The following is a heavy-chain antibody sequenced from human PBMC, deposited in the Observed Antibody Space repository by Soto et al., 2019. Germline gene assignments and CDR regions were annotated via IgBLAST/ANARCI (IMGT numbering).Heavy chain of an antibody. V-gene: IGHV3-30-3*01. D-gene: IGHD6-13*01. CDR2: ISYDGSNK. Sequence: GGSLRLSCAASGFTFSSYAMHWVRQAPGKGLEWVAVISYDGSNKYYADSVKGRFTISRDNSKNTLYLQMNSLRAEDTAVYYCARDLISSSWYYFDYWGQGTLVTVSS. CDR3: ARDLISSSWYYFDY. CDR1: GFTFSSYA. J-gene: IGHJ4*02.